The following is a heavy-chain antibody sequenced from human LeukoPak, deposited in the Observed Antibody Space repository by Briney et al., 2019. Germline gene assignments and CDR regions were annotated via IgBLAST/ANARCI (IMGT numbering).Heavy chain of an antibody. CDR2: IYSGGST. CDR1: GFXFSNYW. Sequence: GGSLRLSCAASGFXFSNYWISWVRQAPGKGLEWVSVIYSGGSTYYADSVKGRFTISRDNSKNTLYLRMNSLRAEDTAVYYCARTDLVEMATIKDAFDIWGQGTMVTVSS. V-gene: IGHV3-66*01. CDR3: ARTDLVEMATIKDAFDI. D-gene: IGHD5-24*01. J-gene: IGHJ3*02.